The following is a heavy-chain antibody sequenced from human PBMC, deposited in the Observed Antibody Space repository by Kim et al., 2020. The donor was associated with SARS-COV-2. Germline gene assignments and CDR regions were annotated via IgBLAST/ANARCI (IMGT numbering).Heavy chain of an antibody. D-gene: IGHD2-15*01. Sequence: SETLSLTCAVYGGSFSDYYWTWIRQPPGKGLEWIGEIEHSGSTNYSPSLKSRATISLDTSKNQFSLNLSSVPAADTAVYYCARGTASCSGGNCYPPNGFDPWGQGTLVTVSS. CDR1: GGSFSDYY. CDR3: ARGTASCSGGNCYPPNGFDP. V-gene: IGHV4-34*01. CDR2: IEHSGST. J-gene: IGHJ5*02.